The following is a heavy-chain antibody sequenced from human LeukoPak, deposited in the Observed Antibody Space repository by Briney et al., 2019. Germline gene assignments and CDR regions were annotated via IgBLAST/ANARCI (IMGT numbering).Heavy chain of an antibody. CDR1: NGSVSSRDYS. CDR2: IYHGVAT. CDR3: ASLKAGWRIDY. Sequence: PSQTLSLTCAVSNGSVSSRDYSWSWIRQAPGKALEWIGYIYHGVATYYNPSLKNRVTISVDTSKNQFSLSLTPVTAADTALYYCASLKAGWRIDYWGQGTLVTVSS. J-gene: IGHJ4*02. V-gene: IGHV4-30-2*01. D-gene: IGHD2-15*01.